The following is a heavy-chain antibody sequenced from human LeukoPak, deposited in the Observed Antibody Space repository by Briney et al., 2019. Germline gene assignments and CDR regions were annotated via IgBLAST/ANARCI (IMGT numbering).Heavy chain of an antibody. Sequence: RESGPALVKPPQTLTLTCTFSGFSLSTRGMCVSWIRQPPGKALEWLSLIDWDDDKYYSTSLKTRLTISKDTSKNQVVLTMTNMDPVDTATYYCARMRYYYDSSGYSIDYWGQGTLVTVSS. D-gene: IGHD3-22*01. CDR2: IDWDDDK. V-gene: IGHV2-70*01. J-gene: IGHJ4*02. CDR1: GFSLSTRGMC. CDR3: ARMRYYYDSSGYSIDY.